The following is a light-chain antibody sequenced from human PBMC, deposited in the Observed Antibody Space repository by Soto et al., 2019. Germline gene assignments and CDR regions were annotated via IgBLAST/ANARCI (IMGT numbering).Light chain of an antibody. Sequence: EIVMTQSPATLSVSPGERATLSCRASQSVSSNLAWYQQKPGQAPRLLIYGASTRAPGIPARFSGSGSGTEFTLTISSLQSEDFAIYYCHHYNNWPPWTFGQGTKVDIK. V-gene: IGKV3-15*01. J-gene: IGKJ1*01. CDR3: HHYNNWPPWT. CDR1: QSVSSN. CDR2: GAS.